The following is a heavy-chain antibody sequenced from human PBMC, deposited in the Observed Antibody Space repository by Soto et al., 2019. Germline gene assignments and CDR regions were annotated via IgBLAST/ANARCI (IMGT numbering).Heavy chain of an antibody. Sequence: LQTLSLTNFVSGGSFISHYWRWIRQPQGKELEWIGYINYGGSTNYNPSLKSRVTISLDTSKTQVSLKLSSVTAADTAVYFCGRQGTARDPHWCFGLWGRGTLGTV. V-gene: IGHV4-59*08. J-gene: IGHJ2*01. CDR1: GGSFISHY. CDR3: GRQGTARDPHWCFGL. CDR2: INYGGST. D-gene: IGHD1-1*01.